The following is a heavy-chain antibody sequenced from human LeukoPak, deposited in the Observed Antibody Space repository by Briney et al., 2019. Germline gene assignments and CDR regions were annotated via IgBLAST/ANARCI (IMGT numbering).Heavy chain of an antibody. Sequence: GGSLRLSCAASRFSFSSYGMHWVRQAPGKGLEWVAVIWYDGSNKYYADSVKGRFTISRDNSKNTLYLQMNSLRAEVTAVYYCARGYYYDSSGHIDYWGQGTLVTVSS. V-gene: IGHV3-33*01. CDR1: RFSFSSYG. CDR3: ARGYYYDSSGHIDY. J-gene: IGHJ4*02. D-gene: IGHD3-22*01. CDR2: IWYDGSNK.